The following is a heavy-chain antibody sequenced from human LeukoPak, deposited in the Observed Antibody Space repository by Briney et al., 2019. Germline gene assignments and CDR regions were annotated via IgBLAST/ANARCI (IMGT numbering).Heavy chain of an antibody. D-gene: IGHD5-12*01. V-gene: IGHV4-4*09. CDR1: GGSLISYC. CDR3: ARHDSGYDSPDY. J-gene: IGHJ4*02. Sequence: SATLSLTCTVSGGSLISYCWNWIRQPPGKGLEGIGYIYTSGSTNYNPSLKSRVTISVDTSKNQFSLKLSSVTAADTAVYYCARHDSGYDSPDYWGQGTLVTVSS. CDR2: IYTSGST.